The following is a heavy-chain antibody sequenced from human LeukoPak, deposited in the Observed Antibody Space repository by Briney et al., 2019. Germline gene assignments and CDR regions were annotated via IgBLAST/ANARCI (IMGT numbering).Heavy chain of an antibody. CDR1: GVSISRYY. V-gene: IGHV4-4*07. D-gene: IGHD2-15*01. J-gene: IGHJ4*02. CDR3: ARDGRDCSGGSCFD. CDR2: IYSSGTT. Sequence: SETLSLTCTVSGVSISRYYWSWIRQPAGKGLEWIGRIYSSGTTNYSPSLKSRFTMSVETSKNQLSLRLNSVTAADRAVYYCARDGRDCSGGSCFDWGQGTLVTVSS.